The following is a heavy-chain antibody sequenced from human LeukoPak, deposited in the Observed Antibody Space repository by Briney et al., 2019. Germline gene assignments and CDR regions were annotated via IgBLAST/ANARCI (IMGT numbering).Heavy chain of an antibody. J-gene: IGHJ3*02. CDR1: GGSFSGYY. Sequence: SETLSLTCAVYGGSFSGYYWSWIRQPPGKGLEWIGEINHSGSTNYNPSFKSRVTISVDTSKNQFSLKLSSVTAADTAVYYCARGTIWFGQDDAFDIWGQGTMVTVSS. CDR3: ARGTIWFGQDDAFDI. CDR2: INHSGST. V-gene: IGHV4-34*01. D-gene: IGHD3-10*01.